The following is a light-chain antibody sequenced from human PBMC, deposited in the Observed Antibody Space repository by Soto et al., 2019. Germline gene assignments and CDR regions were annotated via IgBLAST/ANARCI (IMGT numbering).Light chain of an antibody. CDR3: QTWGTGIHVV. CDR1: SGHSSYA. Sequence: QPVLTQSPSASASLGASVKLTCTLNSGHSSYAIAWHQQQPEKGPRYLMKLNSDGSHSKGDGIPDRFSGSSSGAERYLTISSLQAEDEAEYYCQTWGTGIHVVFGGGTQLTV. CDR2: LNSDGSH. V-gene: IGLV4-69*01. J-gene: IGLJ2*01.